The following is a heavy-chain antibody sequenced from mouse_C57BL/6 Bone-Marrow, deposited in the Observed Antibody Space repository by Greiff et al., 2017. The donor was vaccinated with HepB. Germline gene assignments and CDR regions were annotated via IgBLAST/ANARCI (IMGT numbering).Heavy chain of an antibody. CDR2: INPGSGGT. D-gene: IGHD1-1*01. Sequence: QVQLQQSGAELVRPGTSVKLSCKASGYAFTNYLIEWVKQRPGQGLEWIGVINPGSGGTNYNEKFKGKATLTADKSSSTAYMQLSSLTSEDSAVYFCARGDYGSSPNWYFDVWGTGTTVTVSS. CDR1: GYAFTNYL. J-gene: IGHJ1*03. CDR3: ARGDYGSSPNWYFDV. V-gene: IGHV1-54*01.